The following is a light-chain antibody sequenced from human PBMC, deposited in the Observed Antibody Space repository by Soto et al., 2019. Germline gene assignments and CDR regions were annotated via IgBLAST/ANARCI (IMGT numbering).Light chain of an antibody. CDR2: EGS. CDR1: SSDVGSYNL. CDR3: CSYAGSSTWV. Sequence: QSALTQPASVSGSPGQSITISCTGTSSDVGSYNLVSWYQQHPGKAPKLMIYEGSKRPSGVSNRFSGSKSGNTACLTISGLQAEDEADYYCCSYAGSSTWVFGGGTEVTVL. V-gene: IGLV2-23*01. J-gene: IGLJ3*02.